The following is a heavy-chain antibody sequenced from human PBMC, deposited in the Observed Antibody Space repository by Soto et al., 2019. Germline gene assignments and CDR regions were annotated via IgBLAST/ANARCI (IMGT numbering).Heavy chain of an antibody. D-gene: IGHD3-10*01. J-gene: IGHJ4*02. CDR3: ERWFGELDY. CDR2: IIPILGIA. Sequence: QVQLVQSGAEVKKPGSSVKVSCKASGGTFSSYTISWVRQAPGQGLEWMGRIIPILGIANYAQKFQGRVTITADKSTSTAYMGLSSLRSEDTAVYYCERWFGELDYWGQGTLVTVSS. V-gene: IGHV1-69*02. CDR1: GGTFSSYT.